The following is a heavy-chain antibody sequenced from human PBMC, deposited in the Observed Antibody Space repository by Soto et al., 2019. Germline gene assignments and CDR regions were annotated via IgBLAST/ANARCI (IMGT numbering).Heavy chain of an antibody. CDR3: ASTPSSGYYAHWYFDL. D-gene: IGHD3-22*01. J-gene: IGHJ2*01. Sequence: QVQLQESGPGLVKPSQTLSLTCTVSDGSISSGDYYWSWIREPPGKGLEWIGYIYYSGSTYYNPSLKSRVTISVDTSKYQFSLKLSSVTAADTAVYYCASTPSSGYYAHWYFDLWGRGTLVTVSS. CDR1: DGSISSGDYY. CDR2: IYYSGST. V-gene: IGHV4-30-4*01.